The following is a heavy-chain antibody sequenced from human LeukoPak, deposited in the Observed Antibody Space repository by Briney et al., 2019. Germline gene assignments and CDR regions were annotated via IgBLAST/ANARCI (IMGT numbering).Heavy chain of an antibody. V-gene: IGHV1-69*04. Sequence: SVKVSCKASGGTFSSYAISWVPQAPGQGRERMGRIIPILGIANYAQKFQGRVTITADKSTSTAYMELSSLRSEDTAVYYCARRTRNYYYGMDVWGQGTTVTVSS. CDR2: IIPILGIA. J-gene: IGHJ6*02. CDR1: GGTFSSYA. CDR3: ARRTRNYYYGMDV.